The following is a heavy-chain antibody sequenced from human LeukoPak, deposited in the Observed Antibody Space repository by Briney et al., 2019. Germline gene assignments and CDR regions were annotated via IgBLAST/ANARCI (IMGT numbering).Heavy chain of an antibody. D-gene: IGHD2-15*01. V-gene: IGHV4-59*01. Sequence: SETLSLTCTVSGGSISSYYWSWIRQPPGKGLEWIGYIHYSGSTNYNPSLKSRVTISVDTSKNQFSLKLSSVTAADTAVYYCARDLRYCDGENCYSLHFFDIWGRGTMVTVS. CDR2: IHYSGST. CDR3: ARDLRYCDGENCYSLHFFDI. J-gene: IGHJ3*02. CDR1: GGSISSYY.